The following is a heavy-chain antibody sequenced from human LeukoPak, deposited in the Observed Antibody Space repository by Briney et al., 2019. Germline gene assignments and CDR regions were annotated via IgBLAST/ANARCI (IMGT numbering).Heavy chain of an antibody. CDR1: GFTFSDFW. Sequence: GGSLRLSCAASGFTFSDFWMSWVRQAPGKGLEWVANVKQDGSEKFYVDSVKGRFTISRDNAKNSLYLQMNSLRVEDTAVYYCARPTTVGSLFDYWGQGTLVTVSS. CDR2: VKQDGSEK. CDR3: ARPTTVGSLFDY. J-gene: IGHJ4*02. V-gene: IGHV3-7*01. D-gene: IGHD4-17*01.